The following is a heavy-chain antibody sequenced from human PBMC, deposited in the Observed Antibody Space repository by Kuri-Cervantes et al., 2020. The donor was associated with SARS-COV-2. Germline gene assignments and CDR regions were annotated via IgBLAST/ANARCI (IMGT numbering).Heavy chain of an antibody. V-gene: IGHV1-2*02. CDR2: INPNSGGT. CDR3: AGMAEAAIYYYYYMDV. Sequence: ASVKVSCKASGYTFTGYYMHWVRQAPGQGLEWMGWINPNSGGTNYAQKFQGRVTMTRDTSISTAYMELSRLRSDDTAVYYCAGMAEAAIYYYYYMDVWGKGTMVTVSS. J-gene: IGHJ6*03. CDR1: GYTFTGYY. D-gene: IGHD5-24*01.